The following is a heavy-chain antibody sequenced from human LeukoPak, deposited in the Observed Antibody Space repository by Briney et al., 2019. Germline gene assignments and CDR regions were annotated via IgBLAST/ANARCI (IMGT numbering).Heavy chain of an antibody. V-gene: IGHV1-2*02. J-gene: IGHJ6*02. CDR3: ARVGGGPYYYYGMDV. D-gene: IGHD2-15*01. CDR2: INPNSGGT. Sequence: GASVKVSCKASGYTFTGHYMHWVRQAPGQGLEWMGWINPNSGGTNYAQKFQGRVTMTRDTSISTAYMELSRLRSDDTAVYYCARVGGGPYYYYGMDVWGQGTTVTVSS. CDR1: GYTFTGHY.